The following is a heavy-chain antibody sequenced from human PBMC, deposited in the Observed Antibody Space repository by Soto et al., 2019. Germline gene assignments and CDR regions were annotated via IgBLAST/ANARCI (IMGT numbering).Heavy chain of an antibody. J-gene: IGHJ4*02. CDR3: ARESEDLTSNFDY. CDR2: ISSTTNYI. CDR1: GFTFSSFA. V-gene: IGHV3-21*06. Sequence: GGSLRLSCAASGFTFSSFAMSWVRQAPGKGLEWVSSISSTTNYIYYGDSMKGRFTISRDNAKNSLYLEMNSLRAEDTAVYYCARESEDLTSNFDYWGQGTLVTVSS.